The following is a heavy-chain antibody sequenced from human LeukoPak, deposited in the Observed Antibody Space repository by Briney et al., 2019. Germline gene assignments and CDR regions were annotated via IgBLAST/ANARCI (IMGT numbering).Heavy chain of an antibody. CDR2: INHSGST. D-gene: IGHD3-10*01. Sequence: SETLSLTCAVYGGSFSGYYWSWIRQPPGKGLEWIGEINHSGSTNYNPSLKSRVTISVDTSKNQFSLKLSSVTAADTAVYYCARGHGSGSYYNVGLDYWGQGTLVTVSS. V-gene: IGHV4-34*01. CDR3: ARGHGSGSYYNVGLDY. J-gene: IGHJ4*02. CDR1: GGSFSGYY.